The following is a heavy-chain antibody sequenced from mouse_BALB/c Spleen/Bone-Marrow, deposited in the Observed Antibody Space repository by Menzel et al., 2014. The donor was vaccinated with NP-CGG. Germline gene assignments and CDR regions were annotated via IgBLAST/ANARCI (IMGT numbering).Heavy chain of an antibody. CDR2: INSGGSDT. CDR1: GFTFSSYA. V-gene: IGHV5-9-3*01. J-gene: IGHJ1*01. Sequence: EVNVVESGGGLVKPGGSLKLSCAASGFTFSSYAMSWVRQTPEKRLEWVAIINSGGSDTYYPDSVKGRFTISRDNDKNTLYLQMSSLRSEDTAMYYCARHGGGSSLWYFDVWGAGTTVTVSS. D-gene: IGHD1-1*01. CDR3: ARHGGGSSLWYFDV.